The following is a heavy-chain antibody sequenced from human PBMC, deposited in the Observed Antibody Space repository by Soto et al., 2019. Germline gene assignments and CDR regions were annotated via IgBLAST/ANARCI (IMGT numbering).Heavy chain of an antibody. CDR3: ARDRLDGAGLRDV. D-gene: IGHD3-10*01. CDR1: GFTFSSYG. Sequence: QVQLVESGGGVVQPGRSLRLSCAASGFTFSSYGMHWVRQAPGKGLEWVAVISSDGSDKYYADSVKGRFTISRDNSKNTLYVQLNRMRAEYTALYYCARDRLDGAGLRDVWGQGTTVTVSS. J-gene: IGHJ6*02. CDR2: ISSDGSDK. V-gene: IGHV3-30-3*01.